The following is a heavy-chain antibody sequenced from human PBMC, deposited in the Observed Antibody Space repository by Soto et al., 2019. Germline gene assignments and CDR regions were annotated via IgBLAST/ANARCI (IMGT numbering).Heavy chain of an antibody. V-gene: IGHV3-30-3*01. J-gene: IGHJ5*02. D-gene: IGHD2-15*01. CDR2: ISYDGSNK. CDR3: AGGGKVVAATHWFDP. Sequence: QVQLVESGGGVVQPGRSLRLSCAASGFTFSSYAMHWVRQAPGKGLEWVAVISYDGSNKYYADSVKGRFTISRDNSKNSLYLQMNSLRAEDTAVYYCAGGGKVVAATHWFDPWGQGTLVTVSS. CDR1: GFTFSSYA.